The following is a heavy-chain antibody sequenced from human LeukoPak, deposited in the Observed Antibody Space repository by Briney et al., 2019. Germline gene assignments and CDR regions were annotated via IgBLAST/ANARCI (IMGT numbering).Heavy chain of an antibody. V-gene: IGHV2-5*02. D-gene: IGHD2-2*01. Sequence: SGPTLVKPTQTLTLTCTFSGFSLSTSGVGVGWIRQPPGKALEWPALIYWDDDKRYSPSLKNRLTITRDTSKNQVVLTMTNMDPVDTATFYCAHRRTGGYCSSTSCSDNWFDPWGQGTLVTVSS. CDR2: IYWDDDK. CDR3: AHRRTGGYCSSTSCSDNWFDP. CDR1: GFSLSTSGVG. J-gene: IGHJ5*02.